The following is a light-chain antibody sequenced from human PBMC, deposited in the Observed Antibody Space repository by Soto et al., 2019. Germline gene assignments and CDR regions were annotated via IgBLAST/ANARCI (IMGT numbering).Light chain of an antibody. CDR1: QDINNY. V-gene: IGKV1-33*01. CDR3: QQYDRFST. J-gene: IGKJ1*01. CDR2: DAT. Sequence: DSQMNQPPSSLAASLGDRVTITCQASQDINNYLNWYQQKPGKAPKLLIFDATNLETGVPSRFSGGGSRTHFSFTISSLQPEDFATYYCQQYDRFSTFGQGSKVDIK.